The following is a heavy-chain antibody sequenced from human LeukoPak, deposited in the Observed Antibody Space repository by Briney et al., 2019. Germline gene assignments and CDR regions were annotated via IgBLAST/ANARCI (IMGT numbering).Heavy chain of an antibody. Sequence: ASVKVSCKASGYTFTSYDINWVRQATGQGLAWMGWMNPNSGNTGYAQKFQGRVTMTRNTSISTAYMELSSLRSDDTAVYYCARGPLAVAGPLAFDIWGQGTMVTVSS. J-gene: IGHJ3*02. D-gene: IGHD6-19*01. CDR2: MNPNSGNT. CDR1: GYTFTSYD. V-gene: IGHV1-8*01. CDR3: ARGPLAVAGPLAFDI.